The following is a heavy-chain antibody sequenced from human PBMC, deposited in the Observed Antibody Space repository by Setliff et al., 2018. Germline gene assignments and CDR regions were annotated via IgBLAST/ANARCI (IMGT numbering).Heavy chain of an antibody. D-gene: IGHD3-16*02. CDR3: ARDLYDYVWGTYRYHDAFDI. Sequence: SETLSLTCAVSGYSISSGYYWGWIRQPPGKGLEWIGSIYHSGSTYYNPSLKSRVTISIDTSKNQFSLKLSSVTAADTAVYYCARDLYDYVWGTYRYHDAFDIWGQGTMVTVSS. V-gene: IGHV4-38-2*02. CDR2: IYHSGST. CDR1: GYSISSGYY. J-gene: IGHJ3*02.